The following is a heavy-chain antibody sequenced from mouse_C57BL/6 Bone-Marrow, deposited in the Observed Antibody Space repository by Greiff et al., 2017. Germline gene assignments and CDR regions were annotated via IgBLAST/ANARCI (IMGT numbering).Heavy chain of an antibody. J-gene: IGHJ2*01. Sequence: QVQLQQPGAELVKPGASVKLSCKASGYTFPSYWMQWVKQRPGQGLEWIGEIDPSDSYTNYNQKFKGKATLTVAPSSSTAYMQLSSLTSEDSAVYYCAIYYDFDYWGQGTTLTVSS. CDR2: IDPSDSYT. V-gene: IGHV1-50*01. CDR3: AIYYDFDY. D-gene: IGHD1-1*01. CDR1: GYTFPSYW.